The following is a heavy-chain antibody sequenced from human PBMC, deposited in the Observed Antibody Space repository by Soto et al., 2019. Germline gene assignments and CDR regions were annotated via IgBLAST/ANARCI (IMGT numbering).Heavy chain of an antibody. J-gene: IGHJ4*02. D-gene: IGHD2-2*03. CDR3: AGEGNLGRWIQPLDS. Sequence: GVLRLSCAASGFTFTSYAMSWVRQAPGKGLEWVSAISGSGSSTNYADSVKGRFTISRDNSKNTLYLQMNSLRAEDTAVYFCAGEGNLGRWIQPLDSWGQGTLVTVSS. CDR2: ISGSGSST. CDR1: GFTFTSYA. V-gene: IGHV3-23*01.